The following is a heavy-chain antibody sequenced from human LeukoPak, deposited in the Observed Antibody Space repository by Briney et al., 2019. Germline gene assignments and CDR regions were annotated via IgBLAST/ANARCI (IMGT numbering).Heavy chain of an antibody. CDR3: ARGPSSSSWD. J-gene: IGHJ4*02. CDR1: GFTVSSHY. V-gene: IGHV3-53*01. CDR2: IYSGGST. Sequence: PGGSLRLSCAASGFTVSSHYMTWVRQAPGKGLEWASVIYSGGSTYYADSVKGRFTISRDNSKNTRYLQMNSLRVEDTAVYYCARGPSSSSWDWGQGTLVTVSS. D-gene: IGHD6-13*01.